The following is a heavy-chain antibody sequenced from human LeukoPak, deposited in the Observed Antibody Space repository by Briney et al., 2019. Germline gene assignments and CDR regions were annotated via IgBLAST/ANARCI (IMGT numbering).Heavy chain of an antibody. D-gene: IGHD1-1*01. CDR1: GGTFSSYA. CDR3: ARDLDPRNGMDV. J-gene: IGHJ6*04. Sequence: AASVKVSCKAPGGTFSSYAISWVRQAPGQGLEWMGGIIPIFGTANYAQKFQGRVTITADESTSTAYMELSSLRSEDTAVYCCARDLDPRNGMDVWGKGTTVTVSS. CDR2: IIPIFGTA. V-gene: IGHV1-69*13.